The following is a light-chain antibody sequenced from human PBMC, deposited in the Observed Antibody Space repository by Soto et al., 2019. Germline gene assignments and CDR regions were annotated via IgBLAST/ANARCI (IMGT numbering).Light chain of an antibody. Sequence: DIVMTQTPLSSPVTLGQPASISCRSSQSLVHSDGSTYLSWLQQRPGQPPRLLIYKISKRFSGVPDRFSGSGAGTDFTLKISRVEAEDVGTYYCMQGTQFPITFGQGTRLEIK. V-gene: IGKV2-24*01. J-gene: IGKJ5*01. CDR2: KIS. CDR1: QSLVHSDGSTY. CDR3: MQGTQFPIT.